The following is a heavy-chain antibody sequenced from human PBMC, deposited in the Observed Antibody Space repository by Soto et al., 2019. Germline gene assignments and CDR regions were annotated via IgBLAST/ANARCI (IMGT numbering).Heavy chain of an antibody. Sequence: TLETLSLTCTVACGSISSYYCSWIRQPPGKGLEWIGYIYYSGSTNYNPSLKSRVTISVDTSKNQFSLKLSSVTAADTAVYYCARVHGAFDYWGQGTLVTVSS. J-gene: IGHJ4*02. D-gene: IGHD4-17*01. CDR3: ARVHGAFDY. CDR2: IYYSGST. CDR1: CGSISSYY. V-gene: IGHV4-59*01.